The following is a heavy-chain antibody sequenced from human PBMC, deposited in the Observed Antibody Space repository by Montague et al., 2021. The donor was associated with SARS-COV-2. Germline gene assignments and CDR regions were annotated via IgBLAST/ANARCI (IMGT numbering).Heavy chain of an antibody. CDR1: GGSVIIDTYF. CDR3: ARDANIFCGFYNHPFEY. Sequence: SETLSLTCTVSGGSVIIDTYFWSWIRQPPGKGLEWIAYIYDSDTTNNNPSFWSRFSMSSDRSKNQFSLKLPSVTTAHTAVYYCARDANIFCGFYNHPFEYWGQGILVTVSS. CDR2: IYDSDTT. D-gene: IGHD3-9*01. J-gene: IGHJ4*02. V-gene: IGHV4-61*01.